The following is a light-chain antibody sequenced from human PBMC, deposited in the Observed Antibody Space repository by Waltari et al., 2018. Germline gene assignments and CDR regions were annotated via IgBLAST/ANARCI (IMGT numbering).Light chain of an antibody. V-gene: IGLV2-14*03. CDR3: SSFVGANNLAWV. Sequence: HSALTQPASVSGSPGQPVTISCTGTSSDSGRYNYVAWYQHHPDKVPKLIIYDVNNPPSGISDRFSASKSGDTASLTISGLRAEDEADYYCSSFVGANNLAWVFGGGTKVTV. CDR2: DVN. J-gene: IGLJ3*02. CDR1: SSDSGRYNY.